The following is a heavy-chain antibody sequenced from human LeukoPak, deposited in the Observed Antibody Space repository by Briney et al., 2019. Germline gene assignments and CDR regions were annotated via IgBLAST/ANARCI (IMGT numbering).Heavy chain of an antibody. D-gene: IGHD5-18*01. Sequence: GGSLRLSCTASGFTFGDYAMSWFRQAPGKGLEWVGFIRSKAYGGTTEYAASVKGRSTISRDDSKSIAYLQMNSLKTEDTAVYYCTTHLGYFIGYFQHWGQGTLVTVSS. V-gene: IGHV3-49*03. CDR3: TTHLGYFIGYFQH. CDR2: IRSKAYGGTT. J-gene: IGHJ1*01. CDR1: GFTFGDYA.